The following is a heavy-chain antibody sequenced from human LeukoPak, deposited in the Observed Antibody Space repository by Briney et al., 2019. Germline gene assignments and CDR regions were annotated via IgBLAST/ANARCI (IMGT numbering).Heavy chain of an antibody. D-gene: IGHD2-2*01. CDR3: TTTLPAAPFDY. Sequence: SETLSLTCIVSGGSISSSTYYWGWIRQPPGKGLEWIGTVYYSGNTYYNPSLKSRVTISVDTSKNQFSLKLSSVTAADTAVYYCTTTLPAAPFDYWGQGTLVTVSS. J-gene: IGHJ4*02. V-gene: IGHV4-39*01. CDR2: VYYSGNT. CDR1: GGSISSSTYY.